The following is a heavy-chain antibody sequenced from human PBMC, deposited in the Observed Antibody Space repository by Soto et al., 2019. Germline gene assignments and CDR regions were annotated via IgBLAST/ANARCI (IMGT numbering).Heavy chain of an antibody. J-gene: IGHJ4*02. CDR1: GSSINSSGYY. CDR2: MFYGVST. V-gene: IGHV4-39*01. Sequence: PSETLSLTCTVSGSSINSSGYYWGWIRQPPGKGLEWIGSMFYGVSTYYNPSLKSRVTVSVATSKNQFSLNLRSVTAADTAVYYCARLPSRHLVDYWGQGTLVTVSS. D-gene: IGHD3-3*02. CDR3: ARLPSRHLVDY.